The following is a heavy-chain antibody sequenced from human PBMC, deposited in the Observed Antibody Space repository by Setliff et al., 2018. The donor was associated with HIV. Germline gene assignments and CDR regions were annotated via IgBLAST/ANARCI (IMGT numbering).Heavy chain of an antibody. J-gene: IGHJ3*02. CDR2: IWYDGSKK. V-gene: IGHV3-33*03. D-gene: IGHD3-22*01. CDR3: AKSGGYYYDRVEGFDI. Sequence: PGGSLRLSCTGSTSRFTNYGIHWVRQAPGKGLKWVSLIWYDGSKKNYADSVRGRFTSSRDNSKNTLYLQMNNLRVEDTAVYYCAKSGGYYYDRVEGFDIWGQGTMVTVSS. CDR1: TSRFTNYG.